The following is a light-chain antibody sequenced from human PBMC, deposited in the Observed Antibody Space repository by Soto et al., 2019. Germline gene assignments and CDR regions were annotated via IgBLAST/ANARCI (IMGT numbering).Light chain of an antibody. CDR2: EVS. V-gene: IGLV2-14*01. CDR1: RSYVGGYKY. Sequence: QSVLTQPASVSGSPGQSSTISRTGTRSYVGGYKYVSWYQQHPGKAPKHMIYEVSNRPSGVSNRFSGSKSGNTASLTISGLQAEDEADYYCSSYTSSSTLYVFGTGTKLTVL. CDR3: SSYTSSSTLYV. J-gene: IGLJ1*01.